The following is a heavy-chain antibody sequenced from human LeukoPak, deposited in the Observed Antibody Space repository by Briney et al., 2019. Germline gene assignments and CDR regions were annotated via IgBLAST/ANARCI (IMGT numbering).Heavy chain of an antibody. CDR3: ARGSGSYGLWDY. D-gene: IGHD1-26*01. CDR2: IYGDT. J-gene: IGHJ4*02. Sequence: GESLRPSCAASGFTVSSHWMHWVRQAPGKGLVWVSRIYGDTYYADSVKGRFTISRDNAKNTLYLQMDSLRPEDTAVYYCARGSGSYGLWDYWGQGTLVTVSS. V-gene: IGHV3-74*01. CDR1: GFTVSSHW.